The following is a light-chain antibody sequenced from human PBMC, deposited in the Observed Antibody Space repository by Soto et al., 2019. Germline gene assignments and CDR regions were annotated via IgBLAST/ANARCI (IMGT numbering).Light chain of an antibody. CDR2: KVS. CDR3: MQGTHWPPIFT. CDR1: QSLVYSDGNTY. V-gene: IGKV2-30*01. J-gene: IGKJ3*01. Sequence: DVVMTQSPLSLPVTLGQPASISCRSSQSLVYSDGNTYLNWFRQRPGQSPRRLIYKVSNRDSEVQDRFRGSGSGTHFTLNISMVDAEDVEFYYFMQGTHWPPIFTFGSGNKVDIK.